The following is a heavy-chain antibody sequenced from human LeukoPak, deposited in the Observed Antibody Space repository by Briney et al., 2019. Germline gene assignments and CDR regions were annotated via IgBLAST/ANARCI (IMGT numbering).Heavy chain of an antibody. Sequence: GGSLRLSCTASGFTVSSNYMSWVRQAPGKGLEWVSVIYSGGSTYYADSVKGRFTISRDNSKNTLYLQMNSLRAEDTAVYYCARDIAYDSSGYYSPHFDYWGQGTLVTVSS. D-gene: IGHD3-22*01. V-gene: IGHV3-53*01. J-gene: IGHJ4*02. CDR2: IYSGGST. CDR1: GFTVSSNY. CDR3: ARDIAYDSSGYYSPHFDY.